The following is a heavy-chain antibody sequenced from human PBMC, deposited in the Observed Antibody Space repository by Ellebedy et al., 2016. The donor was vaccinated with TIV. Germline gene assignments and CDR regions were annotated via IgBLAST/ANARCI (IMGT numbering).Heavy chain of an antibody. V-gene: IGHV1-69*13. J-gene: IGHJ4*02. CDR1: GGTFSSYA. Sequence: SVKVSCXASGGTFSSYAISWVRQAPGQGLEWMGGIIPIFGTANYAQKFQGTVTITADESTSTAYMELSSLRSEDTAVYYCARGHYGDYFFDYWGQGTLVTVSS. CDR2: IIPIFGTA. CDR3: ARGHYGDYFFDY. D-gene: IGHD4-17*01.